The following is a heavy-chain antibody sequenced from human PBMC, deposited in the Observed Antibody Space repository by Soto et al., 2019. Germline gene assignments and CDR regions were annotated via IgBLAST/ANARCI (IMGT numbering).Heavy chain of an antibody. V-gene: IGHV5-51*01. CDR3: ARYLVPDAIIYYFDY. Sequence: PGESLKISCKGSGYRFTSYWIGWVRQMPGKGLEWMGIIYPGDSDTRYSPSFQGQVTISADKSISTAYLQWSSLKASDTAMYYCARYLVPDAIIYYFDYWGQGTLVTVSS. CDR2: IYPGDSDT. CDR1: GYRFTSYW. D-gene: IGHD2-2*01. J-gene: IGHJ4*02.